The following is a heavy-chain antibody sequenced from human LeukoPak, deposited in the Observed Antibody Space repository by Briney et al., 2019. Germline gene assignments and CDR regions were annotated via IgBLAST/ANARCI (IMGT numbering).Heavy chain of an antibody. CDR1: GYTLTELS. D-gene: IGHD6-19*01. Sequence: GASVKVSCKVSGYTLTELSMHWVRQAPGKGLEWMGGFDPEDGETIYAQKFQGRVTMTEDTSTDTAYMELSSLRSEDTAVYYCATVVAVAGNENYFNYWGQGTLVTVSS. V-gene: IGHV1-24*01. CDR3: ATVVAVAGNENYFNY. J-gene: IGHJ4*02. CDR2: FDPEDGET.